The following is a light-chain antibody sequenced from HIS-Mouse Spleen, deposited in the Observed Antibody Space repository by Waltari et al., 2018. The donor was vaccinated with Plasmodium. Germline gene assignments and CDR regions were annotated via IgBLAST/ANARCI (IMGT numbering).Light chain of an antibody. V-gene: IGLV3-1*01. J-gene: IGLJ2*01. CDR3: RAWDSSTVV. Sequence: SYELTQPPSVSVSPGQTASITCAGDKLGAKYACWYQQKPGQSPVLVIYQDSKRPSGIPDRFSGSNSGNTATLTISGTQAMDEADYYCRAWDSSTVVFGGGTKLTVL. CDR1: KLGAKY. CDR2: QDS.